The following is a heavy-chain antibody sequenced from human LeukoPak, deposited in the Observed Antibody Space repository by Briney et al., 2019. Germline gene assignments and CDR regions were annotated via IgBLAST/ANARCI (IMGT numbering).Heavy chain of an antibody. Sequence: ASVKVSCKASGYTFTSYDINWVRQATGQGLEWMGWMNPNSGNTGYAQKFQGRVTMTRNTSISTAYMELSSLRSDDTAVYYCARADSGSYFSRLTGDVLWSSPDYWGQGTLVTVSS. V-gene: IGHV1-8*01. CDR1: GYTFTSYD. CDR2: MNPNSGNT. J-gene: IGHJ4*02. D-gene: IGHD1-26*01. CDR3: ARADSGSYFSRLTGDVLWSSPDY.